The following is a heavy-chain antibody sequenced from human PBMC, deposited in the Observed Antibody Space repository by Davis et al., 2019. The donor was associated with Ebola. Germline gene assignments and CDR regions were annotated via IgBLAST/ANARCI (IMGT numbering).Heavy chain of an antibody. Sequence: GESLKISCAASGFTFSDYYMSWIRQAPGKGLEWVSYISSSSSYTNYADSVKGRFTISRDNAKNSLYLQMNSLRAEDTAVYYCAKDGLEEYYYYYGMDVWGKGTTVTVSS. CDR3: AKDGLEEYYYYYGMDV. CDR1: GFTFSDYY. CDR2: ISSSSSYT. J-gene: IGHJ6*04. D-gene: IGHD3/OR15-3a*01. V-gene: IGHV3-11*06.